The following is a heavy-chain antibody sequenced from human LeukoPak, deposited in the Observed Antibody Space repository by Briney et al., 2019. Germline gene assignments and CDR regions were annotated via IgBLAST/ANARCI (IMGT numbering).Heavy chain of an antibody. CDR2: IYYSGST. Sequence: SETLSLTCSVSGGSISSSNSYWGWLRQPPGKGLEWIGRIYYSGSTYYKPSLKSRVTISVDTSKHQFSLSLSSVTGADTAVYYCARHPGYISGLYWGQGTLVTVSS. CDR1: GGSISSSNSY. V-gene: IGHV4-39*01. CDR3: ARHPGYISGLY. J-gene: IGHJ4*02. D-gene: IGHD6-19*01.